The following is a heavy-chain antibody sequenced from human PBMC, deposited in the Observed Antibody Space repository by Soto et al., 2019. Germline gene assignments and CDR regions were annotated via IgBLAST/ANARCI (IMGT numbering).Heavy chain of an antibody. Sequence: QVQLQQWGAGLLKPSETLSLTCAVYGGSFSGYYWSWIRQPPGKGLEWIGEINHSGSTNYNPSLKRRVTISVEPSKHQLYLELRSVTAADTAVYPCARGTPVRGVIPGDCWGQGALVTASS. J-gene: IGHJ4*02. CDR1: GGSFSGYY. CDR2: INHSGST. CDR3: ARGTPVRGVIPGDC. D-gene: IGHD3-10*01. V-gene: IGHV4-34*01.